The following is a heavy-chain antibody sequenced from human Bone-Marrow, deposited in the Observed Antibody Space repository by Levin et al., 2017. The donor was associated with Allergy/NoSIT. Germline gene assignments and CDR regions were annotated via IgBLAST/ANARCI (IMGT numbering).Heavy chain of an antibody. CDR1: GLTVSSKY. Sequence: GGSLRLSCAASGLTVSSKYMSWVRQAPGKGLEWVAVLYTTANTKYAESVTGRFTISRDSSKNTLYLQMNSLRGEDTAVYFCASPNRPTVAVDGQDHWGQGTLVIVSS. CDR2: LYTTANT. CDR3: ASPNRPTVAVDGQDH. D-gene: IGHD6-19*01. V-gene: IGHV3-66*01. J-gene: IGHJ4*02.